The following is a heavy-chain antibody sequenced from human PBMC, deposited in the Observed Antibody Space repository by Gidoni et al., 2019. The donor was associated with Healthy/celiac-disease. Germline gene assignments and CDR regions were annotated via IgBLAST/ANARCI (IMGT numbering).Heavy chain of an antibody. CDR3: AREQVVCGGSCYSLDY. Sequence: QVQLVESGGGVVQPGRSRRLSGAAAGVTISSYAMHWVRPAPGKGLEGVSVISYDGINKYYSDSVKGRFTISRDNSKNTLYLQMISLRAEDTAVYYCAREQVVCGGSCYSLDYWGQGTLVTVSS. CDR2: ISYDGINK. V-gene: IGHV3-30-3*01. J-gene: IGHJ4*02. CDR1: GVTISSYA. D-gene: IGHD2-15*01.